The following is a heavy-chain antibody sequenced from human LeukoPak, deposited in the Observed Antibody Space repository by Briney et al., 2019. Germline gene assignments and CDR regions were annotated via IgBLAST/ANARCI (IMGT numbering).Heavy chain of an antibody. CDR2: IKQDGTSK. V-gene: IGHV3-7*04. CDR1: GFTFSRSW. J-gene: IGHJ4*02. Sequence: GGSLRLSCAASGFTFSRSWMGWVRQAPGKGLEWVANIKQDGTSKYYVDSVMGRFTISRDNAENSVYLQMNSLSAGDTAVYYCAKEAGYSGYDYPDYWGQGTLVTVSS. CDR3: AKEAGYSGYDYPDY. D-gene: IGHD5-12*01.